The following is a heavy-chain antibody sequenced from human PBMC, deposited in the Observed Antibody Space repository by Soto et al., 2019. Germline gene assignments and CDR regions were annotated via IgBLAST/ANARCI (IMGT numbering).Heavy chain of an antibody. CDR1: GGTFSSYR. V-gene: IGHV1-69*13. J-gene: IGHJ4*02. CDR2: IVPIYRTA. Sequence: SVKVSCKASGGTFSSYRINWVRQAPGQGLEWVGGIVPIYRTADYAQKFQGRVTITADESARTAYMELRSLKSQDTAVYYCARDSGAKLSSSWGQGXLVTVYS. D-gene: IGHD6-13*01. CDR3: ARDSGAKLSSS.